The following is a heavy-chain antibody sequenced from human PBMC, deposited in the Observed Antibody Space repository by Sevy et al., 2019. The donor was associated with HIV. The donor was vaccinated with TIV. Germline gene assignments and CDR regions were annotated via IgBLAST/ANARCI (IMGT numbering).Heavy chain of an antibody. D-gene: IGHD1-26*01. J-gene: IGHJ6*02. CDR2: ISGSRNYI. CDR1: GFTFDTYS. V-gene: IGHV3-21*01. CDR3: AKRLVSWDGMDV. Sequence: GGSLRLSCAASGFTFDTYSMNWVRQAPGKGLEWVSIISGSRNYIYYADSVKGRFTVSRDNAKNSLYLQMNRVRAEDTAVYYCAKRLVSWDGMDVWGQGTTVTVSS.